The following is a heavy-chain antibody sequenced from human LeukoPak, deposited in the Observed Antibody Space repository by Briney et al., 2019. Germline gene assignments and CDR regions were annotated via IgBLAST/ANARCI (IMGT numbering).Heavy chain of an antibody. Sequence: GGSLRLSCAASGFTFSKYWMLWVRQAPGKGLESVSRINTDGTVTTYADSVKGRFTVPRDNADNAMFLQMNSVRDEDTAVYYCATKQWLAPPPDSWGQGTPVTVSS. V-gene: IGHV3-74*01. D-gene: IGHD6-19*01. CDR3: ATKQWLAPPPDS. CDR1: GFTFSKYW. J-gene: IGHJ4*02. CDR2: INTDGTVT.